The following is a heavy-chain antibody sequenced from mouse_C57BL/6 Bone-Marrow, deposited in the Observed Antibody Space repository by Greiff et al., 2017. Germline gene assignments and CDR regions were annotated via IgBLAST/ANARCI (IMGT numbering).Heavy chain of an antibody. V-gene: IGHV1-50*01. CDR1: GYTFTSYW. J-gene: IGHJ1*03. CDR3: ARRRLGSWYFDV. D-gene: IGHD4-1*01. CDR2: IDPSDSYT. Sequence: QVQLQQPGAELVKPGASVKLSCKASGYTFTSYWMQWVKQRPGQGLEWIGEIDPSDSYTNYNQKFKGKATLTVDTSSSTAYMQLSSLTSEDSAVYDCARRRLGSWYFDVWGTGTTVTVSS.